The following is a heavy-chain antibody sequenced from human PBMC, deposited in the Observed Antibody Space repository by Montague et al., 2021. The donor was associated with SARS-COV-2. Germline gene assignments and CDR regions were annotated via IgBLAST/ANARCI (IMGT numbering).Heavy chain of an antibody. Sequence: SETLSLTCAVYGGSFSGYYWSWIRQPPGKGLEWIGEIYHSGSTNXXPSLKSRVTISVDTSKNQFSLRLSSVTAADTAVYYCARLWGSDIVLMVYAIKGWFDPWGQGTLVTVSS. D-gene: IGHD2-8*01. CDR3: ARLWGSDIVLMVYAIKGWFDP. V-gene: IGHV4-34*01. CDR2: IYHSGST. J-gene: IGHJ5*02. CDR1: GGSFSGYY.